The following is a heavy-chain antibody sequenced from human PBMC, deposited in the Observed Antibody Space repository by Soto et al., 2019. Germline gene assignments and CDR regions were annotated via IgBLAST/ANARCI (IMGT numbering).Heavy chain of an antibody. J-gene: IGHJ6*02. CDR3: ARGVENYGMDV. V-gene: IGHV1-2*04. D-gene: IGHD2-2*01. Sequence: ASVKVSCKASGYTFTGYYMHWVRQAPGQGLEWMGWINPNSGGTNYAQKFQGWVTMTRDTSISTAYMELSRLSSVTAADTAVYYCARGVENYGMDVWGQGTTVTVSS. CDR2: INPNSGGT. CDR1: GYTFTGYY.